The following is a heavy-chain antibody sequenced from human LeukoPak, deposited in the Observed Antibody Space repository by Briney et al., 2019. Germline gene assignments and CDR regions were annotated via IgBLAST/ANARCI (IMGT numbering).Heavy chain of an antibody. D-gene: IGHD3-10*01. CDR2: ISGSSDYI. CDR3: ATIPYNAGFPNWLDP. J-gene: IGHJ5*02. CDR1: GFTFRTST. Sequence: PGESLRLSCAASGFTFRTSTINWFRQAPGKGLEWVSSISGSSDYIYYADSVKGRFTISRDNARNSLYLQMNSLRAEDTAVYYCATIPYNAGFPNWLDPWGQGTLVTVSS. V-gene: IGHV3-21*01.